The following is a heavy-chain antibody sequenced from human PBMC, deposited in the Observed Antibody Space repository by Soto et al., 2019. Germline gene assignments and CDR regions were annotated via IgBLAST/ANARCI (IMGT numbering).Heavy chain of an antibody. CDR1: GGSISSGGYS. CDR2: IYHSGST. D-gene: IGHD2-15*01. J-gene: IGHJ2*01. V-gene: IGHV4-30-2*01. CDR3: ARSPSLRWQIHWYFDL. Sequence: QLQLQESGSGLVKPSQTLSLTCAVSGGSISSGGYSWSWIRQPRGKGLEWIGYIYHSGSTYYNPSLKSRVTVSLDRSKNQFSMKLTSVTAADTAVYYCARSPSLRWQIHWYFDLWGRGTLVTVSS.